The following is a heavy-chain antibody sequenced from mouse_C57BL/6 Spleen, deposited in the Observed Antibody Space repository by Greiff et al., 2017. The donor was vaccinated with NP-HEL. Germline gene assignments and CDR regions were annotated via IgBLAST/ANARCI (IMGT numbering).Heavy chain of an antibody. CDR3: ASVYEYDDGTVFAY. D-gene: IGHD2-4*01. J-gene: IGHJ3*01. Sequence: VQLQQSGAELARPGASVKLSCKASGYTFTSYGISWVKQRTGQGLEWIGEIYPRSGNTYYNEKFKGKATLTADKSSSTAYMELRSLTSEDSAVYFCASVYEYDDGTVFAYWGQGTLVTVSA. CDR1: GYTFTSYG. V-gene: IGHV1-81*01. CDR2: IYPRSGNT.